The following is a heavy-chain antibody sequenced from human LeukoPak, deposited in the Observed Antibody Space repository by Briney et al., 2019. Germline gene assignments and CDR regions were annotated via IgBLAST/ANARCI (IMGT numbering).Heavy chain of an antibody. J-gene: IGHJ6*03. CDR1: GFTVSSNY. D-gene: IGHD2-2*01. CDR2: IYSGGST. Sequence: GGSLRLSCAASGFTVSSNYMSWVRQAPGKGLEWVSVIYSGGSTYYADSVKGRFTISRDNSKNTLYLQMNSLRAEDTAVYYCARDRVVPAAILHYYYYYMDVWGKGTTVTVSS. V-gene: IGHV3-66*02. CDR3: ARDRVVPAAILHYYYYYMDV.